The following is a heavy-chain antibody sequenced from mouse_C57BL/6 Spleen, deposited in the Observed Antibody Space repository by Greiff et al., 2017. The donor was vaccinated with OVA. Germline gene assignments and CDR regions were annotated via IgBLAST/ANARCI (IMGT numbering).Heavy chain of an antibody. CDR1: GYAFSSSW. CDR3: ARDYYGSSYDY. D-gene: IGHD1-1*01. V-gene: IGHV1-82*01. CDR2: IYPGDGAT. J-gene: IGHJ2*01. Sequence: VQLQESGPELVTPGASVKISCKASGYAFSSSWMNWVKQRPGKGLEWIGRIYPGDGATNYTGKFNVKATLTADKSSSTANMQHSSLASEDSAVYFCARDYYGSSYDYWGQGTTLTVSS.